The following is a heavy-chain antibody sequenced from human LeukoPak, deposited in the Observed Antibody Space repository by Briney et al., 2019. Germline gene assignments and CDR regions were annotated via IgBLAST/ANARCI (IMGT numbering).Heavy chain of an antibody. J-gene: IGHJ6*02. V-gene: IGHV1-18*01. Sequence: ASVKVSCKASGYTFTSYGISWVRQAPGQGLEWMGWISAYNGNTNYAQKLQGRVTMTTDTSTSTAYMELRSLRSDDTAVYYCARAIIVVVPAAVRPDYYYYGMDVWGQGTTVTVSS. CDR3: ARAIIVVVPAAVRPDYYYYGMDV. D-gene: IGHD2-2*01. CDR1: GYTFTSYG. CDR2: ISAYNGNT.